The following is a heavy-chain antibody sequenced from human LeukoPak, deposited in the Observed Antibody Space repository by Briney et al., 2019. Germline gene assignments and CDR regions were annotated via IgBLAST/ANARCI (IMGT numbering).Heavy chain of an antibody. Sequence: GGSLRLSCAASGFTFDDYGMNWVRQAPGKGLEWVSSISSSSSYIYYADSVKGRFTISRDNAKNSLYLQMNSLRAEDTAVYYCARVSGADYWGQGTLVTASS. CDR3: ARVSGADY. J-gene: IGHJ4*02. V-gene: IGHV3-21*01. CDR2: ISSSSSYI. D-gene: IGHD2-8*02. CDR1: GFTFDDYG.